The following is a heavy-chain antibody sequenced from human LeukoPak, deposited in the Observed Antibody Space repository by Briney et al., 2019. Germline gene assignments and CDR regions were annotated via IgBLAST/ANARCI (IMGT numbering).Heavy chain of an antibody. D-gene: IGHD2-15*01. CDR2: INSDGRST. Sequence: GGSLRLSCVASGFTFSSYWMHWVRQAPGKGLVWVSHINSDGRSTTYADSVKGRFTISRDNAKNTLYLQMNSLRAEDTAVYYCAKGSGYCSGGSCSRVDYWGQGTLVTVSS. CDR1: GFTFSSYW. V-gene: IGHV3-74*01. J-gene: IGHJ4*02. CDR3: AKGSGYCSGGSCSRVDY.